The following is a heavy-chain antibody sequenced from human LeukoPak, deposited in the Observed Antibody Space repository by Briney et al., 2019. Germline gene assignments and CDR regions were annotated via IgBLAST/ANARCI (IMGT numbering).Heavy chain of an antibody. D-gene: IGHD3-10*01. V-gene: IGHV4-38-2*02. CDR1: DYSISSGFY. CDR2: IYHSGST. CDR3: AKGRLRVLVRGVTTPFDP. Sequence: PSETLSLTCTVSDYSISSGFYWGWIRQPPGKGLEWIGSIYHSGSTYYNPSLKSRVTISVATSKNQFSLKLSSVTAADTAVYYCAKGRLRVLVRGVTTPFDPWGQGTLVTVSS. J-gene: IGHJ5*02.